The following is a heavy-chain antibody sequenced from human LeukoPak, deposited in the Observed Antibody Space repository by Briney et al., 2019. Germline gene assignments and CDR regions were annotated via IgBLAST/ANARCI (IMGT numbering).Heavy chain of an antibody. J-gene: IGHJ1*01. D-gene: IGHD3-22*01. V-gene: IGHV3-53*01. CDR2: IYSGGST. CDR1: AFTVSSNY. CDR3: ARDGAYDSSGYFQH. Sequence: GGSLRLSCAASAFTVSSNYMSWVRQAPGKGLEWVSVIYSGGSTYYADSVKGRFTISRDNSKNTLYLQMNSLRAEDTAVYYCARDGAYDSSGYFQHWGQGTLVTVSS.